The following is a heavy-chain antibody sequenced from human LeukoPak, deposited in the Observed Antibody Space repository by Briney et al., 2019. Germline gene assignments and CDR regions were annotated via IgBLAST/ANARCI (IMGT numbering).Heavy chain of an antibody. Sequence: ASVKVSCKASGGTFSSYAIIWVRQAPGQGLEWMGGIIPIFGTANYAQKFQGRVTITADESTSTAYMELSSLRSEDTAVYYCASGSSWYKLYYFDYWGQGTLVTVSS. V-gene: IGHV1-69*01. CDR3: ASGSSWYKLYYFDY. D-gene: IGHD6-13*01. CDR1: GGTFSSYA. J-gene: IGHJ4*02. CDR2: IIPIFGTA.